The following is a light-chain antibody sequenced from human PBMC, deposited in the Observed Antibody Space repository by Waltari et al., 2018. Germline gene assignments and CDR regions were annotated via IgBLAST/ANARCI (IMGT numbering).Light chain of an antibody. J-gene: IGKJ1*01. Sequence: DIQMTQSPLSLSASVGDRVTVTCLASQSVNTHLIWYQHHPGKAPELLVYSASFLETGVPSRFSAGGSGTDFNFTITAVQPEDFATYYCQETYTPPWTFGPGTRLEIK. CDR2: SAS. CDR1: QSVNTH. V-gene: IGKV1-39*01. CDR3: QETYTPPWT.